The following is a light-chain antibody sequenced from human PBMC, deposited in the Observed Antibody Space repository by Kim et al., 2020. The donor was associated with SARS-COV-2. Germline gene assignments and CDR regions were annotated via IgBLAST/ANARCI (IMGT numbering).Light chain of an antibody. CDR1: QGISSY. CDR3: QQSYSTPRT. Sequence: ASVGDRVNITCRASQGISSYLNWYQQKPGEAPKLLIYAASILQSGVPSRFSGSGSGTDFTLTISSLQPEDFASYHCQQSYSTPRTFGQGTKVDIK. CDR2: AAS. V-gene: IGKV1-39*01. J-gene: IGKJ1*01.